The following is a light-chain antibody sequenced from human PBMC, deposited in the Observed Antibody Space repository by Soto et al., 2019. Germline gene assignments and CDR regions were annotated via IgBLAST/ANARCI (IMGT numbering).Light chain of an antibody. CDR3: AAWDASLSTWV. Sequence: QSVLTQPPSASGTPGQRVTISCSGSSSNIGSDYVYWFQQLPGTAPKLLIYTNDQRPSGVPDRFSGSKSGTSASLAISGLRSEDEADYCCAAWDASLSTWVFGGGTKLIVL. CDR1: SSNIGSDY. CDR2: TND. V-gene: IGLV1-47*02. J-gene: IGLJ3*02.